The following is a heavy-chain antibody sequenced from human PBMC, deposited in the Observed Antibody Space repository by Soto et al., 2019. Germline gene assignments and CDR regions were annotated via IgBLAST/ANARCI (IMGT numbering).Heavy chain of an antibody. CDR3: ARAGYSTSWYYFDQ. J-gene: IGHJ4*02. CDR2: IYNGGDT. D-gene: IGHD5-18*01. V-gene: IGHV3-53*02. Sequence: EVQLVETGGGLIHPGGSLRLSCAASGFSVTNYYVSWLRQAPEKGLGWVAIIYNGGDTYYTDSVEGRFTISRVSSKNTIYLQMNSLRVEDTAVYYCARAGYSTSWYYFDQWGQGTRVTVSS. CDR1: GFSVTNYY.